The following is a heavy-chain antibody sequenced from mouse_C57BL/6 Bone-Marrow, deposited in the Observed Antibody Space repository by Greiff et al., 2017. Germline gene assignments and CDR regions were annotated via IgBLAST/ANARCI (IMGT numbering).Heavy chain of an antibody. J-gene: IGHJ3*01. CDR2: ISSGGSTI. CDR1: GFTFSDYG. Sequence: EVMLVESGGGLVQPGGSLKLSCAASGFTFSDYGMHWVRQAPEKGLEWVAYISSGGSTIYYADTVKGRFTISRDNAKSTLFLQMTSLRSEDTAMYYCARSYPAWFAYWDQGTLVTVSA. V-gene: IGHV5-17*01. CDR3: ARSYPAWFAY.